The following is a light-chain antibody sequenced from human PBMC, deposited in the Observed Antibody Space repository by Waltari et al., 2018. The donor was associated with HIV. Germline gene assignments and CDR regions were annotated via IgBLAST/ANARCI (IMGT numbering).Light chain of an antibody. V-gene: IGKV4-1*01. Sequence: DIVMTQSPDSLSLSLGERATINCKSSQSVLYSPNNKNYLAWYQQKPGQPPKLLIYWASTRESGVPDRFSGSGSGTDFSLTINSLQAEDVALYYCHQYYGHPWTFGQGTKVELK. CDR2: WAS. J-gene: IGKJ1*01. CDR1: QSVLYSPNNKNY. CDR3: HQYYGHPWT.